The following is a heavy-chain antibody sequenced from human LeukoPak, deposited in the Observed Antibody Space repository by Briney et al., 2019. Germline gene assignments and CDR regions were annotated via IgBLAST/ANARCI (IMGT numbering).Heavy chain of an antibody. CDR2: INWNGGST. Sequence: GSLRLSCAASGFTFDDYGMSWVRQAPGKGLEWVSGINWNGGSTGYADSVKGRFTISRDNAKNSLYLQMNSLRAEDTVFYYCARALSGNYGAFYYYYMDVWGKGTTVTVS. CDR1: GFTFDDYG. D-gene: IGHD1-26*01. V-gene: IGHV3-20*04. CDR3: ARALSGNYGAFYYYYMDV. J-gene: IGHJ6*03.